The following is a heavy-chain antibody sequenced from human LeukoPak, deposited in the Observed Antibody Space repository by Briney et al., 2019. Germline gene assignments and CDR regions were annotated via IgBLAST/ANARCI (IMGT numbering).Heavy chain of an antibody. D-gene: IGHD3-9*01. J-gene: IGHJ4*02. CDR3: ARVSRRLNYDILTGYPYYFDY. CDR1: GGSISSYY. CDR2: IYYSGST. Sequence: SQTLSLTCTVSGGSISSYYWSWIRQPPGKGLEWIGYIYYSGSTNYNPSLKSRVTISVDTSKNQFSLKLSSVTAADTAVYYCARVSRRLNYDILTGYPYYFDYWGQGTLVTVSS. V-gene: IGHV4-59*01.